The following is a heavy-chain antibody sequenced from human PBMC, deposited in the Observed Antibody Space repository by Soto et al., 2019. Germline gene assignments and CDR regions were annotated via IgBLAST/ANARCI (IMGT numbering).Heavy chain of an antibody. J-gene: IGHJ6*02. D-gene: IGHD1-7*01. V-gene: IGHV3-74*01. CDR2: IDDDGSST. CDR3: ARRLELPLGASLYYYGMDV. CDR1: GFDFSTHW. Sequence: GWSLRLSCAASGFDFSTHWMHWVRQAPGKGLEWVSRIDDDGSSTRYADSVKGRFTISRDNAKNIVYLEMTSLRTEDTAVYFCARRLELPLGASLYYYGMDVWGQGTTVTVSS.